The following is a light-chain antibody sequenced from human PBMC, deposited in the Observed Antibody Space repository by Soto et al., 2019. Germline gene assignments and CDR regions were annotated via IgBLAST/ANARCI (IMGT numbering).Light chain of an antibody. Sequence: DIQMPQSPSTLSASVGDRVTITCRASQSIDIWLAWYQQKLGKAPNLLIYDASSLESGVPSRFSGSGSGTEFTLTISSLQPDDFATYYCQQYNSYTTFGQGTKVEIK. J-gene: IGKJ1*01. CDR3: QQYNSYTT. CDR1: QSIDIW. V-gene: IGKV1-5*01. CDR2: DAS.